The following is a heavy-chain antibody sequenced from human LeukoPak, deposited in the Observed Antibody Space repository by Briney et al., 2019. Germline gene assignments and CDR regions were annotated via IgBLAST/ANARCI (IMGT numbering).Heavy chain of an antibody. CDR2: VNHSGST. D-gene: IGHD6-19*01. CDR1: GGSFSGYY. J-gene: IGHJ3*02. CDR3: ARLQIAVAAFDI. Sequence: TSETLSLTCAVYGGSFSGYYWSWIRQPPGKGLEWIGEVNHSGSTNYNPSLKSRVTISVDTSKNQFSLKLSSVTAADTAVYYCARLQIAVAAFDIWGQGTMVTVSS. V-gene: IGHV4-34*01.